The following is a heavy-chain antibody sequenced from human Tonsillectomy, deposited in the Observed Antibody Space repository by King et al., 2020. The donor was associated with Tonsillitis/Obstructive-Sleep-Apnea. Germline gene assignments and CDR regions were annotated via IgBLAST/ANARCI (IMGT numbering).Heavy chain of an antibody. J-gene: IGHJ5*02. D-gene: IGHD6-13*01. V-gene: IGHV4-39*01. CDR1: GGSISSSSYY. Sequence: QLQESGPGLVKPSETLSLTCTVSGGSISSSSYYWGWIRQPPGKGLEWIGSIYYSGSTYYNPSLKSRVTISVDTSKNQFSLKLSSVTAADTAVYYCARQEYSSSWPYNCFDPWGQGTLVTVSS. CDR3: ARQEYSSSWPYNCFDP. CDR2: IYYSGST.